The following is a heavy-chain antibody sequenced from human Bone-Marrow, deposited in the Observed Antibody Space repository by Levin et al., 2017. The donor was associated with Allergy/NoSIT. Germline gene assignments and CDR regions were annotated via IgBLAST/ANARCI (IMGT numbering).Heavy chain of an antibody. CDR3: AREGHLGLADNLNF. CDR1: GYLFTGHF. CDR2: INPKTGGT. J-gene: IGHJ4*02. D-gene: IGHD1-14*01. Sequence: GESLKISCKASGYLFTGHFMHWVRQAPGQGLEWMGWINPKTGGTHFAPKFLGRVTLTRDTSLTTVYMELTRLMSNDTALYFCAREGHLGLADNLNFWGQGTLVTVSS. V-gene: IGHV1-2*02.